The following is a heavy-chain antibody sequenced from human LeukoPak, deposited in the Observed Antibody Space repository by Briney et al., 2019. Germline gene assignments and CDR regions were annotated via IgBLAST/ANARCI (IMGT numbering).Heavy chain of an antibody. J-gene: IGHJ4*02. D-gene: IGHD6-6*01. Sequence: GGSLRLSCAASGFTFSSYWMTWVRQAPGKGLVWVSRINMDGSSTDYADSVKGRFTISRDNTKNTLYLQMNSLRAEDTAIYYCARGKLAAQDYWGQGTLVTVSS. CDR3: ARGKLAAQDY. CDR1: GFTFSSYW. V-gene: IGHV3-74*01. CDR2: INMDGSST.